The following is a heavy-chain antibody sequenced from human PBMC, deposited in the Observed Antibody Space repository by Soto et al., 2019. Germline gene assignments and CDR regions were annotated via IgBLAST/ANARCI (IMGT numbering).Heavy chain of an antibody. Sequence: SLRLSCAASGFTFSSYAMSWVRQASGKRRAWVSAISGSGGSTYYADSLKGRFTISRDNSKNTLYLQMNSLRAEDTAVYYCAKDLNEYQLLLVLLARFGFFDYWGQGTLVTVSS. CDR1: GFTFSSYA. J-gene: IGHJ4*02. CDR2: ISGSGGST. CDR3: AKDLNEYQLLLVLLARFGFFDY. D-gene: IGHD2-2*01. V-gene: IGHV3-23*01.